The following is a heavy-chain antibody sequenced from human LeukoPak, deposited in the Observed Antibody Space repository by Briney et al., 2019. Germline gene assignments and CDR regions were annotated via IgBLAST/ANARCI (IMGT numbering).Heavy chain of an antibody. CDR3: DTVEPGETAMVSVPWYFDL. CDR1: GYTLTQLS. CDR2: FHPEECET. J-gene: IGHJ2*01. Sequence: AVNVSCKVSGYTLTQLSMHWVRQAPRKGREWMGGFHPEECETIHAQNFQGSVTMTDDTSTDTAYMALRSLRFADTDVYECDTVEPGETAMVSVPWYFDLWGRGTLVTVSS. V-gene: IGHV1-24*01. D-gene: IGHD5-24*01.